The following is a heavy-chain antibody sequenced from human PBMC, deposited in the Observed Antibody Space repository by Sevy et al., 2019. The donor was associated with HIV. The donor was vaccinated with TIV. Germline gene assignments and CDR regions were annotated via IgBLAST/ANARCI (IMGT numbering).Heavy chain of an antibody. V-gene: IGHV3-64*02. CDR2: ISSNGGST. CDR1: GFTFSSYA. Sequence: GGSLRLSCAASGFTFSSYAVHWVRQAPGKGLEYVSAISSNGGSTYYADSVKGRFTISRDNSKNTLYLRMGSLRAEDMAVYYCAREELGTPTGAFDIWGQGTMVTVSS. CDR3: AREELGTPTGAFDI. J-gene: IGHJ3*02. D-gene: IGHD7-27*01.